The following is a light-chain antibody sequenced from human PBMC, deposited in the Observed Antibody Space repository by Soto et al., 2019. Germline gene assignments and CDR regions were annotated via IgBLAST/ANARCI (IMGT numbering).Light chain of an antibody. V-gene: IGLV2-14*03. CDR1: SSDVGGYNY. CDR3: YSYTSSSTYV. CDR2: DVA. Sequence: QSALTQPASVSGSPGQSITISCTGTSSDVGGYNYVSWYQHHPGKAPKLMIYDVANRPSGVSNRFSGSKSGNTASLTISGLEAEDEDDYYCYSYTSSSTYVFGTGTKVTVL. J-gene: IGLJ1*01.